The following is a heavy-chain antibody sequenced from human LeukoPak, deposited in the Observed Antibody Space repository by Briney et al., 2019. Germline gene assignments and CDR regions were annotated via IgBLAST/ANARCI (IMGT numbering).Heavy chain of an antibody. J-gene: IGHJ4*02. CDR2: ITVYNDDT. D-gene: IGHD3-10*01. CDR1: GYTFSDYG. CDR3: TRDYSGDY. V-gene: IGHV1-18*01. Sequence: ASVKVSCKASGYTFSDYGINWVRQAPGQGLEWMGWITVYNDDTNYGQKFQSRVTMTTDTSTSTAYMELRRLRSDDTAVYYCTRDYSGDYWGQGTLVTVSS.